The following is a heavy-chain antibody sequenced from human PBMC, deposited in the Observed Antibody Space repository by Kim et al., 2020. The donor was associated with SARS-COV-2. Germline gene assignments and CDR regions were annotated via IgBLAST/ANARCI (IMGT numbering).Heavy chain of an antibody. V-gene: IGHV1-18*01. CDR2: ISAYNGNT. D-gene: IGHD2-2*01. J-gene: IGHJ6*02. CDR3: ARFGGRYCSSTSCYAEGYYYYGMDV. Sequence: ASVKVSCKASGYTFTSYCISWVRQAPGQGLEWMGWISAYNGNTNYAQKLHGRVTMTTDTSTSTAYMELRSLRSDDTAVYYCARFGGRYCSSTSCYAEGYYYYGMDVWGQGTTVTVSS. CDR1: GYTFTSYC.